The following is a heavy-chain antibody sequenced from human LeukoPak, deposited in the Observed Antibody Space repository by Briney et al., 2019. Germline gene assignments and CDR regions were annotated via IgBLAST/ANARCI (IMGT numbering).Heavy chain of an antibody. CDR3: AKGSSGYFVDL. V-gene: IGHV3-23*01. Sequence: QAGGSLRLSCAASGFIFNNYGLIWVRQAPGEGLEWVSAISNDGGGTNYADFVKGRFTISRDNSKNTLFLQMNSLRAEDTALYYCAKGSSGYFVDLWGQGTLVTVSS. CDR1: GFIFNNYG. CDR2: ISNDGGGT. J-gene: IGHJ5*02. D-gene: IGHD3-22*01.